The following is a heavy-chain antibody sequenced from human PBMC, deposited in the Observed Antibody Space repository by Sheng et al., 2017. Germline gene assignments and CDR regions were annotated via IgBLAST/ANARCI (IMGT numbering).Heavy chain of an antibody. CDR2: ISNDGSDK. V-gene: IGHV3-30*03. CDR1: GSTSRKYG. CDR3: VRGPWYGSEREGY. J-gene: IGHJ4*02. Sequence: QVQLVESGGGVVQPGRSLRLSCEASGSTSRKYGMHWVRQGPGKGLEWVATISNDGSDKYYADSVKGRFTISRDNSKNTLYVQMDSLTIDDAAVYYCVRGPWYGSEREGYWGQGTLVTVSS. D-gene: IGHD3-10*01.